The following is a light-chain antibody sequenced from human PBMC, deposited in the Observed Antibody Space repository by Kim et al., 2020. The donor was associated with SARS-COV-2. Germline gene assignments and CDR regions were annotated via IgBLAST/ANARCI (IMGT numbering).Light chain of an antibody. J-gene: IGKJ1*01. Sequence: SEGVGERVTITCRESKRIRNYLNWYQQKPGKAPKLLIYAASSLQSGVPSRFRGSGYGTDFTLTISNLQPEDFATYYCQQSYSTWTFGQGNKVDIK. CDR2: AAS. CDR1: KRIRNY. V-gene: IGKV1-39*01. CDR3: QQSYSTWT.